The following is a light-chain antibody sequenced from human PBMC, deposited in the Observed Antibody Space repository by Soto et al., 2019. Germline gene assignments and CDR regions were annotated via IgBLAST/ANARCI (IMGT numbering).Light chain of an antibody. Sequence: EIVLTQSPGTLSLSPGERATLSCMASQSVSSSYLAWYQQKPGQAPRLLIYGASSRATGIPDRFSGSGSGTEFTLTISRLEPEDFAVYYCQQYGSSPRTFGQGTKLAIK. V-gene: IGKV3-20*01. CDR1: QSVSSSY. CDR2: GAS. CDR3: QQYGSSPRT. J-gene: IGKJ2*01.